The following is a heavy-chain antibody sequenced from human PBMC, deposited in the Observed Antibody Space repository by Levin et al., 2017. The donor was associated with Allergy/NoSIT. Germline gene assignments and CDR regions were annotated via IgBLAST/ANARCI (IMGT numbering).Heavy chain of an antibody. J-gene: IGHJ5*02. D-gene: IGHD1-26*01. CDR3: ARGSIVGATRFDP. CDR2: IYYSGST. Sequence: SETLSLTCTVSGGSISSGGYYWSWIRQHPGKGLEWIGYIYYSGSTYYNPSLKSRVTISVDTSKNQFSLKLSSVTAADTAVYYCARGSIVGATRFDPWGQGTLVTVSS. V-gene: IGHV4-31*03. CDR1: GGSISSGGYY.